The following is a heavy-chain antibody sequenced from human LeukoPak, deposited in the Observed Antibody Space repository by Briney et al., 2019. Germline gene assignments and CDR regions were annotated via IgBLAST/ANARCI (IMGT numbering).Heavy chain of an antibody. V-gene: IGHV5-51*01. CDR3: ARRPSGGYGMDV. CDR2: IYPGGSDT. CDR1: GYSFTNYR. J-gene: IGHJ6*02. Sequence: GEPLKTSCTAAGYSFTNYRIGCVRPMPRKGLEWMGIIYPGGSDTRYSPSFQGQVTISADKSISTAYLQWSSLKASDTAMYYCARRPSGGYGMDVWGQGTTVTVSS. D-gene: IGHD3-10*01.